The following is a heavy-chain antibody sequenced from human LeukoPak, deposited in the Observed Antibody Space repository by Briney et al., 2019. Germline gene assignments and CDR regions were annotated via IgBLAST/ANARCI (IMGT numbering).Heavy chain of an antibody. D-gene: IGHD3-3*01. J-gene: IGHJ4*02. V-gene: IGHV4-39*01. CDR3: ARQTGAGLFILP. Sequence: TSEALSLTCAVSGGSISTSNSCWGWIRRPPGKGLEWVGSIYYSGNTYYNPSLKSRVTISVDTSKNQFSLILTSVTAADTAVYYCARQTGAGLFILPGGQGTLVTVSS. CDR2: IYYSGNT. CDR1: GGSISTSNSC.